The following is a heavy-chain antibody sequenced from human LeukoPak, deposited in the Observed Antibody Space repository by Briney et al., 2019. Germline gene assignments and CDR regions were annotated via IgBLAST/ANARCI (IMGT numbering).Heavy chain of an antibody. D-gene: IGHD6-19*01. CDR3: ARGGFSGWTFDY. CDR1: GGSISSSSYY. Sequence: PSETLSLTCTVSGGSISSSSYYWGWIRQPPGKGLEWIGSIYYSGSTYYNPSLKSRVTISVDTSKNQFSLKLSSVTAADTAVYYCARGGFSGWTFDYWGQGTLVTVSS. J-gene: IGHJ4*02. V-gene: IGHV4-39*01. CDR2: IYYSGST.